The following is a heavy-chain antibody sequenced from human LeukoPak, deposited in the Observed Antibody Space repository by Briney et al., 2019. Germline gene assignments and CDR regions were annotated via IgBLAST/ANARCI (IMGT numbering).Heavy chain of an antibody. V-gene: IGHV3-7*01. CDR1: GFSFSDYW. D-gene: IGHD6-25*01. CDR3: AKGITAPTSLPDDDAFDI. Sequence: PGGSLRLSCAASGFSFSDYWMSWVRQAPGRGLEWVGNINQDGSQNSSVDSVKGRFTISRDNAKNSLYLQMNSLRAEDTAVYYCAKGITAPTSLPDDDAFDIWGQGTMVTVSS. CDR2: INQDGSQN. J-gene: IGHJ3*02.